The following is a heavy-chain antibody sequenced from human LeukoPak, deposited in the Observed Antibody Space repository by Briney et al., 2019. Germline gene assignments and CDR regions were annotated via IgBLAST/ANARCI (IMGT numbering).Heavy chain of an antibody. D-gene: IGHD2-2*01. J-gene: IGHJ4*02. CDR1: GYTFTSYG. V-gene: IGHV1-18*04. CDR2: ISAYNGNT. CDR3: ARSDVVVPAAMGDY. Sequence: ASVKLSCKASGYTFTSYGISWVRQAPRQGLEWMGWISAYNGNTNYAQKLQGRVTMTTDTSTSTSYMELRSLRSDDTAVYYCARSDVVVPAAMGDYWREGTLVTVSS.